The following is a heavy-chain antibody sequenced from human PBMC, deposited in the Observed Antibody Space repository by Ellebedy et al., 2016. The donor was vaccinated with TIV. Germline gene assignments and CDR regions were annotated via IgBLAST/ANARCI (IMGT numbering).Heavy chain of an antibody. CDR2: IKPLGSQK. CDR1: GPIFRHNW. V-gene: IGHV3-7*01. CDR3: AAEAWWRLDS. J-gene: IGHJ4*02. D-gene: IGHD2-15*01. Sequence: PGGSLRLSCVDSGPIFRHNWMSWVRQAPGKGLEWVAKIKPLGSQKSYVDSVKGRFTISRDNSENSLFLEMNSLRVEDTAVYYCAAEAWWRLDSWGQGTLVTVSS.